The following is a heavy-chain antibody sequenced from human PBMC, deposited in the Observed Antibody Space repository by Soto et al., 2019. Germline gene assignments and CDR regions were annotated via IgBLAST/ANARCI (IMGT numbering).Heavy chain of an antibody. CDR3: ARQGDSSGWYGAFDHFDY. D-gene: IGHD6-19*01. CDR1: GGSISSYY. CDR2: IYYSGST. Sequence: SETLSLTCTVSGGSISSYYWSWIRQPPGKGLEWIGYIYYSGSTNYNPSLKSRVTISVDTSKNQFSLKLSSVTAADTAVYYCARQGDSSGWYGAFDHFDYWGQGTLVTVSS. V-gene: IGHV4-59*08. J-gene: IGHJ4*02.